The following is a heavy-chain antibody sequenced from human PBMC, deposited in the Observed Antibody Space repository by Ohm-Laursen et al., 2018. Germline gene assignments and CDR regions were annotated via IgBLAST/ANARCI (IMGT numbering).Heavy chain of an antibody. D-gene: IGHD2-2*01. CDR2: ISSSSSYI. V-gene: IGHV3-21*01. CDR1: AFTLSSSE. CDR3: ARDDCSSTSCPDLDY. Sequence: SLRLSCSASAFTLSSSEMNWVRQAPGKGLEWVSSISSSSSYIYYADSVKGRFTISRDNAKNSLFLQMNSLRAEDTAVYYCARDDCSSTSCPDLDYWGQGTLVSVSS. J-gene: IGHJ4*02.